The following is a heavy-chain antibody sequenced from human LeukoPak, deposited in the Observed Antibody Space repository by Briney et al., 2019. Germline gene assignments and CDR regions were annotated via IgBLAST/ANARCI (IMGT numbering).Heavy chain of an antibody. Sequence: GGSLRPSCAASEFTFSTYWMSWVCQAPGKGLEWVADIKQDGSEKYYVHSVKGRFTISRQNAKNSLFLQMNSLRAEDTAVYYCARHRSGGSQDDAFDIWGQGTMVTVSS. CDR1: EFTFSTYW. D-gene: IGHD2-15*01. CDR3: ARHRSGGSQDDAFDI. V-gene: IGHV3-7*01. J-gene: IGHJ3*02. CDR2: IKQDGSEK.